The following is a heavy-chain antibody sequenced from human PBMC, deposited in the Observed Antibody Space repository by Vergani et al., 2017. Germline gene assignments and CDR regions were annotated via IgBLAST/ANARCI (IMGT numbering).Heavy chain of an antibody. D-gene: IGHD2-15*01. CDR2: ISSSSYI. CDR3: ARRYCSGGSCYEDAFDI. V-gene: IGHV3-21*01. J-gene: IGHJ3*02. Sequence: EVQLVESGGGLVKPGGSLRLSCAASGFTFSSYSMNWVRQAPGKGLEWVSSISSSSYIYYADSVKGRFTISRDNAKNSLYLQMNSLRAEDTAVYYCARRYCSGGSCYEDAFDIWGQGTMVTVSS. CDR1: GFTFSSYS.